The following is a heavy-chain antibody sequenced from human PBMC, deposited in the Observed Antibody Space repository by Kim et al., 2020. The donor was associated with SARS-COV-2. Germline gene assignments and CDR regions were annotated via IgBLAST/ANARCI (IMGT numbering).Heavy chain of an antibody. CDR3: ARVGVGYNWFDP. Sequence: TNYAQKFQGRVTMTTGKSMSTAYLEVRNLRSDDTAVYYCARVGVGYNWFDPWGQGTLVTVSS. D-gene: IGHD3-16*01. CDR2: T. J-gene: IGHJ5*02. V-gene: IGHV1-18*01.